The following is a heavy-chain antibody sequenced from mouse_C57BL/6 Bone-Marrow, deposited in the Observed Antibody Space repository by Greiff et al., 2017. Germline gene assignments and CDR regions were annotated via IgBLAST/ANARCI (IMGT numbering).Heavy chain of an antibody. V-gene: IGHV1-61*01. CDR3: ARGGDSSGFYYFDY. Sequence: VQLQQPGAELVRPGSSVKLSCKASGYTFTSYWMDWVKQRPGQGLEWIGNIYPSASETHYNQQFKDKATLTVDKSSSTAYMQLSSLTSEDSAVYYCARGGDSSGFYYFDYWGQGTTLTVSS. CDR2: IYPSASET. D-gene: IGHD3-2*02. CDR1: GYTFTSYW. J-gene: IGHJ2*01.